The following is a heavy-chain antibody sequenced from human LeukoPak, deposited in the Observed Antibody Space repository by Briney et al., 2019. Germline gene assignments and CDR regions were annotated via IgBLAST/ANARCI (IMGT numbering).Heavy chain of an antibody. CDR1: GFTFSDSY. J-gene: IGHJ5*01. Sequence: GGSLRLSCSASGFTFSDSYMTWVRPAPGKGVVWVAYITGSGHDINYSDSVKGRFTICRDNAKNSLYLQMSSLRVEDTAVYYCTRDPRHFDSCGQGTLVTVSS. CDR3: TRDPRHFDS. CDR2: ITGSGHDI. D-gene: IGHD6-6*01. V-gene: IGHV3-11*04.